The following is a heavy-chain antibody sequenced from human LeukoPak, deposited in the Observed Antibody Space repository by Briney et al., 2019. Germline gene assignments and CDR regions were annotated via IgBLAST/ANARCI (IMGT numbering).Heavy chain of an antibody. CDR2: LSHSGSS. V-gene: IGHV4-59*08. CDR1: GGSVSSYY. CDR3: ARQSISSRRAFDI. J-gene: IGHJ3*02. Sequence: SETLSLTCTVSGGSVSSYYWSWIRRPPGRGLEWIAYLSHSGSSDSNPSLTSRVTTLVDTSKNQFSLKLTSVTAADSAVYYCARQSISSRRAFDIWGQGTMVTVSS. D-gene: IGHD6-6*01.